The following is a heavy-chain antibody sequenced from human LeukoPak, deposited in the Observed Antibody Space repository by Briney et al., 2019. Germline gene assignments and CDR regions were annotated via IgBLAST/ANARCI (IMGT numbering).Heavy chain of an antibody. CDR1: GFTFDDYA. J-gene: IGHJ2*01. CDR2: ISWNSGSI. Sequence: PGRSLRLSCAASGFTFDDYAMHWVRQAPGKGLEWVSGISWNSGSIGYADSVKGRFTISRDNAKNSLYLQMNSLRAEDTALYYCAKDMRFTSNWYFDLWGRGTLVTVSS. D-gene: IGHD3-10*01. CDR3: AKDMRFTSNWYFDL. V-gene: IGHV3-9*01.